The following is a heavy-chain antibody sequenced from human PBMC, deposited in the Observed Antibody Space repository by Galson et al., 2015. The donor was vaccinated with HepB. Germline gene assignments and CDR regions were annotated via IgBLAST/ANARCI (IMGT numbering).Heavy chain of an antibody. D-gene: IGHD1-26*01. Sequence: ETLSLTCAVSGGSISSSTWWSWVRQPPGKGLEWIGEIHHSGSTNYNPSLKRRVTISIDKSENQFSLKVSPVTAADTAVFYCAAKATVGGTFDNWGQGTPVTVSS. J-gene: IGHJ4*02. CDR2: IHHSGST. V-gene: IGHV4-4*02. CDR1: GGSISSSTW. CDR3: AAKATVGGTFDN.